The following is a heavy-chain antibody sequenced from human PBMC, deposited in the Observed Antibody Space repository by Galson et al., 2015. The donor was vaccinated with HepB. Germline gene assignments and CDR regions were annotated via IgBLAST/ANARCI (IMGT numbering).Heavy chain of an antibody. CDR2: IKSKTDGGTT. V-gene: IGHV3-15*07. CDR1: GFTFSNAW. Sequence: SLRLSCAASGFTFSNAWMNWVRQAPGKGLEWVGRIKSKTDGGTTDYAAPVKGRFTISRDDSKNTLYLQMNSLKTEDTAVYYCTCYDFWSGYLGTFDYWGQGTLVSVSS. D-gene: IGHD3-3*01. J-gene: IGHJ4*02. CDR3: TCYDFWSGYLGTFDY.